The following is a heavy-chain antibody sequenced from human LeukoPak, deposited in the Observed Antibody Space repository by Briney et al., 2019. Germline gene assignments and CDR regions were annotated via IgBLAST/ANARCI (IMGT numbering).Heavy chain of an antibody. CDR1: GFIFSNYG. CDR2: IWSDGGKK. CDR3: ARDIGTWPNSLFDY. V-gene: IGHV3-33*01. J-gene: IGHJ4*02. D-gene: IGHD4-23*01. Sequence: SGGSLRLSCAASGFIFSNYGFHWVRQAPGKGLEWVALIWSDGGKKYYTDSVKGRFTISRDDSKNTLFLQMNSLRAEDMAVYYCARDIGTWPNSLFDYWGQGNLVTVSS.